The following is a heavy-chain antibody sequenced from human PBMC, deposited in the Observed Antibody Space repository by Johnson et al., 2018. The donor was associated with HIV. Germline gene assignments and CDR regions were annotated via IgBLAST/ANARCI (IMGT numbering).Heavy chain of an antibody. J-gene: IGHJ3*02. CDR2: ISYDGSNK. Sequence: QVQLVESGGGLVKPGGSLRLSCAASGLTFSSYGMHWVRQAPGKGLDWVTVISYDGSNKYYADSVKGRFTISRDNSKNSLYLQMNSLRAEDTALYYCARDSFIAVTLSDAFDIWGQGTVVTGSS. CDR1: GLTFSSYG. CDR3: ARDSFIAVTLSDAFDI. D-gene: IGHD6-19*01. V-gene: IGHV3-30*19.